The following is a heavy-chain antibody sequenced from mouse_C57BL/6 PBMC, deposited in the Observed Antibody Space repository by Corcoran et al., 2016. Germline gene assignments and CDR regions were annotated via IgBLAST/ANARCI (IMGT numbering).Heavy chain of an antibody. J-gene: IGHJ3*01. D-gene: IGHD1-1*01. Sequence: QIQLVQSGPELKKPGETVKISCKASGYTFTTYGMSWVKQAPGKGLKWMGWINTYSGVPTYADDFKGRFAFSLETSASTAYLQINNLKNEYTATYFCARGFITTVVAPFAYWGQGTLVTVSA. CDR1: GYTFTTYG. CDR3: ARGFITTVVAPFAY. V-gene: IGHV9-3*01. CDR2: INTYSGVP.